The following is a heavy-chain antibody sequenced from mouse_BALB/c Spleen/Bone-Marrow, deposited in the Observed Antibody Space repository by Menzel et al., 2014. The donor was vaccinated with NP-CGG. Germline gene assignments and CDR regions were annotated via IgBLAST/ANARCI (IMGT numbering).Heavy chain of an antibody. J-gene: IGHJ3*01. CDR3: ARLGYYGWFAY. CDR2: INPESNTI. D-gene: IGHD2-3*01. CDR1: GFDFSRYW. V-gene: IGHV4-1*02. Sequence: VMLMESGGGLVQPGGSLKLSCAASGFDFSRYWMSWVRQAPGRGLQWIGEINPESNTINYSPSLKDKFIISRDNAKNTLYLQMSKVKSEDAALYCCARLGYYGWFAYWGQGTLVTVSA.